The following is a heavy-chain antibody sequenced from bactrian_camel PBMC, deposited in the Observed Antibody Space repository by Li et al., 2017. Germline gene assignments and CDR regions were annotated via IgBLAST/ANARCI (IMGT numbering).Heavy chain of an antibody. J-gene: IGHJ6*01. CDR1: VFSFTNYW. CDR3: VRDYSDSDGSFGY. D-gene: IGHD4*01. CDR2: IISNGGST. Sequence: QLVESGGGLVQPGEFHRLSCAASVFSFTNYWMHWVRQAPGKGLEWVSTIISNGGSTYYADSMKGRFTISRGNAKNTVYLQMNSLKPEDTAVYYCVRDYSDSDGSFGYWGQGTQVTVS. V-gene: IGHV3S25*01.